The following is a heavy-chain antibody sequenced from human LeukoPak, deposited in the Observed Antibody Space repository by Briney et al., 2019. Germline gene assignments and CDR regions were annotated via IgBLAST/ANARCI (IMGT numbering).Heavy chain of an antibody. CDR2: IVPILGIA. J-gene: IGHJ5*02. CDR1: GGTFSSYA. CDR3: AREYYYDSSGYS. D-gene: IGHD3-22*01. V-gene: IGHV1-69*04. Sequence: SVKVSCKASGGTFSSYAISWVRQAPGQGLEWMGRIVPILGIANYAQKFQGRVTITADKSTSTAYMELSSLRSEDTAVYYCAREYYYDSSGYSWGQGTLVTVSS.